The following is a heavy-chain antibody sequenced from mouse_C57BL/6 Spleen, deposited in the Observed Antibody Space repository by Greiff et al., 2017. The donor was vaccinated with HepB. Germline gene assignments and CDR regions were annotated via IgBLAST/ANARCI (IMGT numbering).Heavy chain of an antibody. J-gene: IGHJ4*01. CDR2: INPGSGGT. Sequence: VQLQQSGAELVRPGTSVKVSCKASGYAFTNYLIEWVKQRPGQGLEWIGVINPGSGGTNYNEKFKGKATLTADKSSSTAYMQISSLTSEDSAVYFCARSDYGSSYGYAMDYWGQGTSVTVSS. D-gene: IGHD1-1*01. CDR1: GYAFTNYL. CDR3: ARSDYGSSYGYAMDY. V-gene: IGHV1-54*01.